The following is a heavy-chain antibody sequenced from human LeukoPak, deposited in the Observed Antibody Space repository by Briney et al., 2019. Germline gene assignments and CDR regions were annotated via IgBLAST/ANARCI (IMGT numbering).Heavy chain of an antibody. D-gene: IGHD4-17*01. CDR2: IYHSGST. CDR1: GGSISSGGYS. Sequence: SETLSLTCAVSGGSISSGGYSWSWIRQPPGKGLEWIGYIYHSGSTYYNPSLKSRVTISVDRSKDQFSLKLSSVTAADTAVYYCARDGDSPRDFDYWGQGTLVTVSS. V-gene: IGHV4-30-2*01. J-gene: IGHJ4*02. CDR3: ARDGDSPRDFDY.